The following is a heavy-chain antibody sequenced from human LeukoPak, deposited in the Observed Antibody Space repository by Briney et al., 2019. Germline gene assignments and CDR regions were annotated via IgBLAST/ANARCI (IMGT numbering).Heavy chain of an antibody. CDR1: GGTFSNYA. CDR3: ARGIADDCGGDCPSLFGY. V-gene: IGHV1-69*05. J-gene: IGHJ4*02. D-gene: IGHD2-21*02. Sequence: SVKVSCKASGGTFSNYAISWVRQAPGEGVEWMGGIIPVFNTPKYAQKLQGRVTINTDESTSTAYMELSSLRSEDTAMYFCARGIADDCGGDCPSLFGYCGQGTLVTVSS. CDR2: IIPVFNTP.